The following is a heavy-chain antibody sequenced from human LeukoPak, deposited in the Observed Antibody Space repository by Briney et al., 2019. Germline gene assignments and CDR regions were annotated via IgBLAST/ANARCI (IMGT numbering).Heavy chain of an antibody. J-gene: IGHJ4*02. CDR3: ARDRVEYYFDY. V-gene: IGHV3-21*01. CDR1: GFTFSSYS. D-gene: IGHD3-10*01. Sequence: GGSLRLSCAASGFTFSSYSMNWVRQAPGKGLEWVSSISSSSGYIYYADSVKGRFTISRDNAKNSLYLQMNSLRAEDTAVYYCARDRVEYYFDYWGQGTLVTVSS. CDR2: ISSSSGYI.